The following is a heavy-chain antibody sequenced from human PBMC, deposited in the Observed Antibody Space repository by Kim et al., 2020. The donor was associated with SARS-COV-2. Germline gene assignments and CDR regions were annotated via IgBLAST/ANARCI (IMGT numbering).Heavy chain of an antibody. CDR1: EVTLSKYW. Sequence: GGSLRLSCAASEVTLSKYWMHWVRQAPGSGLVWVSCINGDGSFTSHADSVKGRFTISRDNAKNTLYLQMNSLRVDDTAAYYCVRDSSGSYWGQGTLVTVS. CDR3: VRDSSGSY. J-gene: IGHJ4*02. D-gene: IGHD3-22*01. CDR2: INGDGSFT. V-gene: IGHV3-74*01.